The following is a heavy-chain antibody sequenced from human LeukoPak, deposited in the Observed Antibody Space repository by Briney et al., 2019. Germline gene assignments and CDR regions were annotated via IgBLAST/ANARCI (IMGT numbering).Heavy chain of an antibody. V-gene: IGHV3-21*01. D-gene: IGHD1-26*01. CDR1: GFTFSSYS. Sequence: GGSLRLSCAASGFTFSSYSMNWVRQAPGKGLEWVSSISSSSSYIYYADSVKGRFTISRDNAKNSLYLQMNSLRAEDTAVYYCARDWSWGVFIPFDYWGQGTLVTVSS. CDR2: ISSSSSYI. CDR3: ARDWSWGVFIPFDY. J-gene: IGHJ4*02.